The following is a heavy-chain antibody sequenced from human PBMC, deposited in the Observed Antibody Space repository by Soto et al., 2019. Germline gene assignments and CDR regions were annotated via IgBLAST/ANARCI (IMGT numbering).Heavy chain of an antibody. CDR2: TYHSGTT. CDR1: GDSINNSHW. Sequence: SETLSLTCAVSGDSINNSHWWSWVRQTPGKGLEWIGETYHSGTTNYNPSLKTRVTISIDTSKNQFSLKMSSVTAADTAVYYCARRAGYQQLAPRKVYYYYYMDVWGKGTTVTVSS. CDR3: ARRAGYQQLAPRKVYYYYYMDV. D-gene: IGHD2-2*01. J-gene: IGHJ6*03. V-gene: IGHV4-4*02.